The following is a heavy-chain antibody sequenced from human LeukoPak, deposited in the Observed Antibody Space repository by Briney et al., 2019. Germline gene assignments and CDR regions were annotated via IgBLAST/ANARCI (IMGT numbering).Heavy chain of an antibody. CDR2: IYHSGST. CDR1: GYSISSGYY. Sequence: SETPSLTCTVSGYSISSGYYWGWIRQPPGKGLEWIGSIYHSGSTYYNPSLKSRVTISVDTSKNQFSLKLSSVTAADTAVYYCAGCGGDCYVDVWGKGTTVTVSS. V-gene: IGHV4-38-2*02. J-gene: IGHJ6*03. CDR3: AGCGGDCYVDV. D-gene: IGHD2-21*01.